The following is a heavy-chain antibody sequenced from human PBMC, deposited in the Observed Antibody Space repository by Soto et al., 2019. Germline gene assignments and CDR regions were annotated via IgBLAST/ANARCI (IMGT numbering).Heavy chain of an antibody. CDR3: ARTNIVVVPAAKGPYYYGMDV. J-gene: IGHJ6*02. Sequence: QVQLVQSGAEVKKPGSSVKVSCKASGGTFRSYAISWVRQAPGQGLEWMGGIIPIFGTANYAQKFQGRVTITADESTSTAYMELSSLRSEDTAVYYCARTNIVVVPAAKGPYYYGMDVWGQGTTVTVSS. CDR1: GGTFRSYA. D-gene: IGHD2-2*01. CDR2: IIPIFGTA. V-gene: IGHV1-69*01.